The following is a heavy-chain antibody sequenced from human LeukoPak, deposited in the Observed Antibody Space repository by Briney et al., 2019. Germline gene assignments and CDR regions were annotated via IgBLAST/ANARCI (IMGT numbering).Heavy chain of an antibody. D-gene: IGHD3-22*01. V-gene: IGHV3-11*01. J-gene: IGHJ6*02. CDR3: ASGAIVVVDSDGMDV. Sequence: GGSLLLSCAASGFTFSDYYMSWIRQAPGKGLEWVSYISSSGSTIYYADSVKGRFTISRDNAKNSLYLQMNSLRAEDTAVYYCASGAIVVVDSDGMDVWGQGTTVTVSS. CDR1: GFTFSDYY. CDR2: ISSSGSTI.